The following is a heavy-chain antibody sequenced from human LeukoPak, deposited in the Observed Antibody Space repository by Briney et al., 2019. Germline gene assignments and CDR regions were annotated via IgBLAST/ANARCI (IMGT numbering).Heavy chain of an antibody. CDR3: AKDQAGYYYDSSGYSVFDY. CDR1: GFTFSSYA. D-gene: IGHD3-22*01. CDR2: ISGSGSST. Sequence: GGPLRLSCAVSGFTFSSYAMSWLRQAPGKGLEWVSAISGSGSSTYYADSVKGRVTISRDNSKNTLYLQMNSLRAEVTAVYYCAKDQAGYYYDSSGYSVFDYWGQGTLVTVSS. V-gene: IGHV3-23*01. J-gene: IGHJ4*02.